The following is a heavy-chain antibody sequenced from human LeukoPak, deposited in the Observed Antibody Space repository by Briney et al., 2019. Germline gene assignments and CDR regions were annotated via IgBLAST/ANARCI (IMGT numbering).Heavy chain of an antibody. J-gene: IGHJ4*02. V-gene: IGHV3-48*03. D-gene: IGHD3-22*01. CDR1: GFTFSSYE. CDR2: ISSSGSTI. Sequence: PGGSLRLSCAASGFTFSSYEMNWVRQAPGKGLEWVSYISSSGSTIYYADSVKGRFTISRDNAKNSLYLQMNSLRAEDTAVYYCARIYDSSDCWGQGTLVTVSS. CDR3: ARIYDSSDC.